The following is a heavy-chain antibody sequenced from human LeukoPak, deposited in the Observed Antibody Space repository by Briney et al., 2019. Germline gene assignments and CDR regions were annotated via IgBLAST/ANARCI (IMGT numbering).Heavy chain of an antibody. CDR2: ITGGGDTT. V-gene: IGHV3-23*01. CDR3: AKAANYDILTGYYLDY. CDR1: GFTFSSYA. D-gene: IGHD3-9*01. Sequence: GGSLRLSCAASGFTFSSYAMTWVRQAPGKGLEWVSAITGGGDTTYYADSVKGRFTISRDNAKNTLYLQMNNLRAEDTAIYYCAKAANYDILTGYYLDYWGQGTLVTVSS. J-gene: IGHJ4*02.